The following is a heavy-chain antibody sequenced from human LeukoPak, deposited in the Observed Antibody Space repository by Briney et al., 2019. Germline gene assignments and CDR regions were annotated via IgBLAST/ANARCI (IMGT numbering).Heavy chain of an antibody. CDR1: GGSISSYY. CDR2: ISNSGST. V-gene: IGHV4-59*12. Sequence: SETLSLTCTVSGGSISSYYWSWIRQPPGEGLEWIGYISNSGSTNYNPSLKSRVTISVDTSKNQFSLKLSSVTAADTAVYYCARLGADNWNDEYNWFDPWGQGTLVTVSS. CDR3: ARLGADNWNDEYNWFDP. J-gene: IGHJ5*02. D-gene: IGHD1-1*01.